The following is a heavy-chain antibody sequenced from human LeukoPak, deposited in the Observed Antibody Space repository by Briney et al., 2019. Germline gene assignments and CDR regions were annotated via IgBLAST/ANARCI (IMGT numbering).Heavy chain of an antibody. CDR1: GFAFSSYA. CDR2: IRGSGEIT. Sequence: PGGSLRLSCAASGFAFSSYAMIWVRQAPGRGLEWVSAIRGSGEITYYAASVKGRFTISRDNSKNTLYLQMNSLRGEDTAVYYCARDPNGDYVCAFEFWGQGTMVSVSS. D-gene: IGHD4-17*01. CDR3: ARDPNGDYVCAFEF. V-gene: IGHV3-23*01. J-gene: IGHJ3*01.